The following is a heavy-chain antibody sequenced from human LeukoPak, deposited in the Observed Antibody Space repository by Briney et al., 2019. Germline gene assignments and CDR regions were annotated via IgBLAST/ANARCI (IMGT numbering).Heavy chain of an antibody. Sequence: PGGSLRLSCAASGFTFSSYGMHWVRQAPGKGLEWVAFIRYDGSNKYYADSVKGRFTISRDNSKNTLYLQMNSLRAEDTAVYYCAKDRSRLAAAGTKEVWDYWGQGTLVTVSS. CDR2: IRYDGSNK. CDR1: GFTFSSYG. D-gene: IGHD6-13*01. V-gene: IGHV3-30*02. J-gene: IGHJ4*02. CDR3: AKDRSRLAAAGTKEVWDY.